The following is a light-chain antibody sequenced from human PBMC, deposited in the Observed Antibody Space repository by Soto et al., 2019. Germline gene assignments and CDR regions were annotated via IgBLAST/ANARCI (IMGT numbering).Light chain of an antibody. Sequence: EIVMTQSPASLSVSPGEVATLSCSASQIVARKLAWYQQKPGQAPRLLIHEASIRATGIPARFSGSGSGTESTLTISSLQSEDFAVYYCQQYKNWPPINFGQGTRLEIK. CDR3: QQYKNWPPIN. CDR1: QIVARK. CDR2: EAS. J-gene: IGKJ5*01. V-gene: IGKV3-15*01.